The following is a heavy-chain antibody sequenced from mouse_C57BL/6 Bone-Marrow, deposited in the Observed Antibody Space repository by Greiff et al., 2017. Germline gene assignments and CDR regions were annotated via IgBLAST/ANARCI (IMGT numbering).Heavy chain of an antibody. V-gene: IGHV1-82*01. CDR2: IYPGDGDT. CDR3: ARSGWDSNRFAY. J-gene: IGHJ3*01. D-gene: IGHD2-5*01. Sequence: QVHVKQSGPELVKPGASVKISCKASGYAFSSSWMNWVKQRPGKGLEWIGRIYPGDGDTNYNGKFKGKATLTADKSSSTAYMQLSSLTSEDSAVYFCARSGWDSNRFAYWGQGTLVTVSA. CDR1: GYAFSSSW.